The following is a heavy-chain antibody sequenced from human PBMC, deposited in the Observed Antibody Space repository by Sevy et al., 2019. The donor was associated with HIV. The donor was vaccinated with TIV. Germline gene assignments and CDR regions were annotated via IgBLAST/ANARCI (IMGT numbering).Heavy chain of an antibody. CDR2: ISSSSSTI. CDR3: ARRRANSNYYYMDV. Sequence: GGSLRLSCAASGFTFSSYSMNWVRQAPGKGLEWVSYISSSSSTIYYADSVKGRFTNSRDNAKNSLYLQMNSLRAEDTAVYYCARRRANSNYYYMDVWGKGTTVTVSS. V-gene: IGHV3-48*01. J-gene: IGHJ6*03. D-gene: IGHD7-27*01. CDR1: GFTFSSYS.